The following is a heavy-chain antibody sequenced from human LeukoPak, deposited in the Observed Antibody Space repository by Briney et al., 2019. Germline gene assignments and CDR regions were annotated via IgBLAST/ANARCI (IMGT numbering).Heavy chain of an antibody. CDR2: MNLNSGKR. CDR1: VYTFTIYD. CDR3: ARGYSNHFDY. V-gene: IGHV1-8*01. J-gene: IGHJ4*02. D-gene: IGHD4-11*01. Sequence: ASETVSFKASVYTFTIYDNNWVWLAPGQGLERKGWMNLNSGKRGYSHKFHGRVTMTRNTSITTAYIELSSLTSEDTAVYYCARGYSNHFDYWGQGTLVTVSS.